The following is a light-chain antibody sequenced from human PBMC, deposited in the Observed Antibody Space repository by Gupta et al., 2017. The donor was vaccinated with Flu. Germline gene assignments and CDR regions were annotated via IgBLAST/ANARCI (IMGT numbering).Light chain of an antibody. CDR2: EVS. Sequence: SDVGGYKYVSWYQHHPGRAPKVLIYEVSNRPPGVSDRFSGSKSGNAASLTISGLQPEDEADYYCSSYTSTTTLYVSGTGTRVTVL. V-gene: IGLV2-14*01. CDR3: SSYTSTTTLYV. J-gene: IGLJ1*01. CDR1: SDVGGYKY.